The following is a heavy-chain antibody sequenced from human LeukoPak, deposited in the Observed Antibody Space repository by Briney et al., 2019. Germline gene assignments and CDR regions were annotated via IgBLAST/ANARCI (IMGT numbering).Heavy chain of an antibody. V-gene: IGHV3-23*01. D-gene: IGHD3-10*01. Sequence: PGGSLRLSCAASGFTFSSCALSWARQAPGKGLEWVSAITGNGGSAYYADSVKGRFTISRDNSKNTLYLQMNSLRAEDTAVYYCAKDLRYYGSGRYYEHNLDYWGQGTLVTVSS. CDR3: AKDLRYYGSGRYYEHNLDY. CDR2: ITGNGGSA. CDR1: GFTFSSCA. J-gene: IGHJ4*02.